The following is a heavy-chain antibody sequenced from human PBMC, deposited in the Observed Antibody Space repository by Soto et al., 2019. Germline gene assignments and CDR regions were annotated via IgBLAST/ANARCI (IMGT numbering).Heavy chain of an antibody. CDR2: IYPGDSDT. Sequence: PGESLKISCKGSGYSFTSYWIGWVRQMPGKGLEWMGIIYPGDSDTRYSPSFQGQVTISADKSISTAYLQWSSLKASDTAMYYCAGGGVRGVITRTRDYYGMAVWGQGTTVTVS. D-gene: IGHD3-10*01. V-gene: IGHV5-51*01. J-gene: IGHJ6*02. CDR3: AGGGVRGVITRTRDYYGMAV. CDR1: GYSFTSYW.